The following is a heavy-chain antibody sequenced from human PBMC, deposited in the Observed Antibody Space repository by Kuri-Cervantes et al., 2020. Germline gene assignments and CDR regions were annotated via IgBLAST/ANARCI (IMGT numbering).Heavy chain of an antibody. Sequence: SETLSLTCTVSGGSISSGSYYWSWIRQPAGKGLEWIGRIYTSGSTNYNPSLKSRVTISVDTSRNQFSLKLSSVTAADTAVYYCARAGYGGTYYYYGMDVWGQGTTVTVSS. V-gene: IGHV4-61*02. J-gene: IGHJ6*02. CDR1: GGSISSGSYY. CDR2: IYTSGST. CDR3: ARAGYGGTYYYYGMDV. D-gene: IGHD4-23*01.